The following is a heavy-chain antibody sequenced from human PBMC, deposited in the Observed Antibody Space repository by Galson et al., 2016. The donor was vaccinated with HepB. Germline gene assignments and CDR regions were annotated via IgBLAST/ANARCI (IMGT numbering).Heavy chain of an antibody. V-gene: IGHV3-30*18. CDR2: ISYDGSYK. CDR1: GFTFSSYG. D-gene: IGHD3-10*01. CDR3: AKLPSRYYGSGSGYGLDI. Sequence: SLRLSCAASGFTFSSYGMHWVRQAPGKGLEWVAVISYDGSYKYYADSVKGRFTISRDNSKNTLYLQMHSLRAEATALYYRAKLPSRYYGSGSGYGLDIWGPGTPVTGSS. J-gene: IGHJ6*02.